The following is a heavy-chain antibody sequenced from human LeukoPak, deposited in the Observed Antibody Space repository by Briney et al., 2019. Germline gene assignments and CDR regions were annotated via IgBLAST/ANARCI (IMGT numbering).Heavy chain of an antibody. CDR1: GFTFRSYW. CDR2: IKQEGSEK. D-gene: IGHD3-22*01. J-gene: IGHJ4*02. CDR3: PRDSGSSGNYRPFDY. Sequence: GGSLRLSCAASGFTFRSYWMSWVRQAPGKGLEWVANIKQEGSEKYYVDSVKGRFTISRDNAKHSLHLQMNSLRAEDTAVYYCPRDSGSSGNYRPFDYWGQGTLVTVSS. V-gene: IGHV3-7*01.